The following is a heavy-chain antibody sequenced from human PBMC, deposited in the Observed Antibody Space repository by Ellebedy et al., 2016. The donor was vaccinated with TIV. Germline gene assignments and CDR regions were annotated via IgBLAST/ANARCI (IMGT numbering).Heavy chain of an antibody. CDR1: GFTFSGYW. V-gene: IGHV3-74*03. CDR3: ARDPRNKGFDP. Sequence: GESLKIPCAASGFTFSGYWMHWVRQAPGKGLASVPCISGDGSSTKYADSVKVQFTISRDKAKDTLYLQMNSLTAEASAVYYCARDPRNKGFDPWGQGTLVTVSS. CDR2: ISGDGSST. J-gene: IGHJ5*02.